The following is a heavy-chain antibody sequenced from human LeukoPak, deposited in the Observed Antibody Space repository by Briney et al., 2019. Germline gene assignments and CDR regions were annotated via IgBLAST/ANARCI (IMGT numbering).Heavy chain of an antibody. Sequence: PSETLSLTCTVSGGAISSSSYYWGWIRQAPGKGLEWIGNIYYSGRTYYNPSLKSRVTVSVDTSKNQFSLKLSAVTAADTAVYYCARGALKGYCTNGVSYKAFDIWGQGTMVTVSS. D-gene: IGHD2-8*01. CDR3: ARGALKGYCTNGVSYKAFDI. CDR1: GGAISSSSYY. J-gene: IGHJ3*02. CDR2: IYYSGRT. V-gene: IGHV4-39*07.